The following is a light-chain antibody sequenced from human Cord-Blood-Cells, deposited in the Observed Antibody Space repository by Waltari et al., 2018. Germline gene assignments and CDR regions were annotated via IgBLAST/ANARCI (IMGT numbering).Light chain of an antibody. J-gene: IGLJ1*01. CDR1: RSGGGGCNY. CDR2: DGS. CDR3: SPHTSSSTYG. Sequence: SALTQPASVFGSHGQSITISCAGTRSGGGGCNYVSWYQQHPGNAPKLRIYDGSNRPCGVSNRFSSSRCGNTASLNISELQRQEEADYSCSPHTSSSTYGFVSGTKVTCL. V-gene: IGLV2-14*01.